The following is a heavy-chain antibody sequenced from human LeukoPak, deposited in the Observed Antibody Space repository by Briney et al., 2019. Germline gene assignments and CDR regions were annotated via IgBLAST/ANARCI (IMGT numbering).Heavy chain of an antibody. CDR2: ISGSGGST. D-gene: IGHD3-9*01. V-gene: IGHV3-23*01. CDR1: GFTFSSYA. Sequence: GGSLRLSCAASGFTFSSYAMSWVRQAPGKGLEWVSAISGSGGSTYYADSVKGRFTISRDNSKNTLYLQMNSLRAEDTAVYYCARGVTISNTYFQYWGQGTLVTVSS. CDR3: ARGVTISNTYFQY. J-gene: IGHJ1*01.